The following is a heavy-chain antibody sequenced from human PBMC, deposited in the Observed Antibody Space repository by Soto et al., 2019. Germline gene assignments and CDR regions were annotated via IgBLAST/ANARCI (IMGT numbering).Heavy chain of an antibody. Sequence: GGSLRLSCAASGFTFSSYGMHWVRQAPGKGLEWVAVISYDGSNKYYADSVKGRFTISRDNSKNTLYLQMNSLRAEDTAVYYCAEDPTDFWSGYSYWGQGTLVTVSS. D-gene: IGHD3-3*01. CDR1: GFTFSSYG. CDR3: AEDPTDFWSGYSY. CDR2: ISYDGSNK. V-gene: IGHV3-30*18. J-gene: IGHJ4*02.